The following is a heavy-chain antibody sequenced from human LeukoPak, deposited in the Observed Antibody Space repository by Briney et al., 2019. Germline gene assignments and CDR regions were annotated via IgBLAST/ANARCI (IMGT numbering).Heavy chain of an antibody. CDR1: GGTFSSYA. CDR3: ASGPSYGLYYFDY. V-gene: IGHV1-69*06. J-gene: IGHJ4*02. CDR2: IIPIFGTA. D-gene: IGHD5-18*01. Sequence: SVKVSCKASGGTFSSYAISWVRQAPGQGLEWMGGIIPIFGTANYAQKFQGRVTITADKSTSTAYMELSSLRSEDTAVYYCASGPSYGLYYFDYWGQGTLVTVSS.